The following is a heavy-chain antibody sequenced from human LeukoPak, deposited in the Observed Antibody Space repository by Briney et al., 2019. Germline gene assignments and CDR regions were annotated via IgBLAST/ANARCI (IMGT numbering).Heavy chain of an antibody. D-gene: IGHD5-12*01. CDR1: GGTFSSYA. CDR2: IIPILGIA. V-gene: IGHV1-69*04. J-gene: IGHJ4*02. CDR3: AREPPYSCYAPSD. Sequence: SVKVSCKASGGTFSSYAISWVRQAPGQGLEWMGRIIPILGIANYAQKFQGRVTITADKSTSTAYMELSSLRSEDTAVYYCAREPPYSCYAPSDLGQGTLVTVSS.